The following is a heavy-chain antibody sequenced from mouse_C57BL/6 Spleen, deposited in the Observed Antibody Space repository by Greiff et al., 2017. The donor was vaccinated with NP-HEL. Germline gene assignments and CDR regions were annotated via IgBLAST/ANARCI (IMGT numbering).Heavy chain of an antibody. CDR2: ISSGGDYI. CDR3: TREGRSYAMDY. CDR1: GFTFSSYA. D-gene: IGHD3-3*01. Sequence: EVKLVESGEGLVKPGGSLKLSCAASGFTFSSYAMSWVRQTPEKRLEWVAYISSGGDYIYYADTVKGRFTIARDNARNTLYLQMSSLKSEDTAMYYCTREGRSYAMDYWGQGTSVTVSS. V-gene: IGHV5-9-1*02. J-gene: IGHJ4*01.